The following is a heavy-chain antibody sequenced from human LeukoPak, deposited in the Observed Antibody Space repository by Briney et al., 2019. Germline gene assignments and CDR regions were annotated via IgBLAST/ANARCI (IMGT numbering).Heavy chain of an antibody. CDR2: INKDGSEE. CDR3: ARWPHCQDF. Sequence: GSLRLSCAVSGITLSNYDMSWVRQAPGKGLEWVANINKDGSEEKYVDSVKGRFTISRDNAKNSLYLQMSSLRADDTAVYYCARWPHCQDFWGRGTRVTVSS. J-gene: IGHJ4*02. CDR1: GITLSNYD. V-gene: IGHV3-7*03.